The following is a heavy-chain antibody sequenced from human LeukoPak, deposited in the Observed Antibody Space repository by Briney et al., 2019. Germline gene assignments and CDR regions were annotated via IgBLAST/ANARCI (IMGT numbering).Heavy chain of an antibody. CDR2: IRQNGNDK. CDR1: GFTFSSYW. J-gene: IGHJ5*02. CDR3: ARDGDLYGSKTYYQGQGLGWNWLDP. V-gene: IGHV3-7*01. D-gene: IGHD3-10*01. Sequence: PGGSLRLSCVASGFTFSSYWMSWVRQAPGKGLEWVANIRQNGNDKFYVDAVKGRFTISRDNAQNSLYLEMNSLRAEDTAVYYCARDGDLYGSKTYYQGQGLGWNWLDPWGQGTLVTVSS.